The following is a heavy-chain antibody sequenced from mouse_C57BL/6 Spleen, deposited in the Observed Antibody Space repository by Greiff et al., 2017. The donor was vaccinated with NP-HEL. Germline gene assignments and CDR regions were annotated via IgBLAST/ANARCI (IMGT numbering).Heavy chain of an antibody. Sequence: EVKLMESGPGLVKPSQSLSLTCSVTGYSITSGYYWNWIRQFPGNKLEWMGYISYDGSNNYNPSLKNRISITRDTSKNQFFLKLNSVTTEDTATYYCARDLLITRGFAYWGQGTLVTVSA. D-gene: IGHD1-1*01. CDR1: GYSITSGYY. CDR3: ARDLLITRGFAY. J-gene: IGHJ3*01. CDR2: ISYDGSN. V-gene: IGHV3-6*01.